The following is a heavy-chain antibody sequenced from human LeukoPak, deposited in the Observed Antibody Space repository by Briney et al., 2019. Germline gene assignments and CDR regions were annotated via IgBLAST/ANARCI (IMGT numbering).Heavy chain of an antibody. CDR2: FDPEDGET. D-gene: IGHD2-15*01. CDR1: GYTLTELS. Sequence: ASVKVSCKVSGYTLTELSMHWVRQAPGKGLEWMGGFDPEDGETIYAQKFQGRVTMTEDTSTDTAYMELSSLRSEDTAVYYCATDGEYCSGGSCYSYDAFDIWGQGTMVTVSS. V-gene: IGHV1-24*01. CDR3: ATDGEYCSGGSCYSYDAFDI. J-gene: IGHJ3*02.